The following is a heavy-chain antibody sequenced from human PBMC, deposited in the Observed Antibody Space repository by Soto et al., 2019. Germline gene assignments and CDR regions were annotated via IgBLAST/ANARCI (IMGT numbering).Heavy chain of an antibody. CDR3: ARAEWGSSYTQYYYALDV. Sequence: GGSLRLSCAASGFTVSNNYISWVRQPPGKGLEWVSLIYSGGSTYYADSVKGRFTLSRDNSKNTVYLQMNSLRAEDTAVYYCARAEWGSSYTQYYYALDVWGQGTTVTVS. V-gene: IGHV3-53*03. J-gene: IGHJ6*02. CDR1: GFTVSNNY. CDR2: IYSGGST. D-gene: IGHD6-13*01.